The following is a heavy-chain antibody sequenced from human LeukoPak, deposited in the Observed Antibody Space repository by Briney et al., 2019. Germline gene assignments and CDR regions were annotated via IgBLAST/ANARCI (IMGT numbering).Heavy chain of an antibody. J-gene: IGHJ6*02. CDR3: ARYCSGGSCSVGVMVYGMDV. V-gene: IGHV3-23*01. CDR1: GFTFSSYA. CDR2: ISGSGGST. D-gene: IGHD2-15*01. Sequence: GGSLRLSCAASGFTFSSYAMSWVRQAPGKGLEWVSTISGSGGSTYYADSVKGRFTISRDNSKNTLYLQMNSLRAEDTAVYYCARYCSGGSCSVGVMVYGMDVWGQGATVTVSS.